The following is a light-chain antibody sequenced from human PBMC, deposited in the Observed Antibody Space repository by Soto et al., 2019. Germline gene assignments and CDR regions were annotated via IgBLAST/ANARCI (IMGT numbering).Light chain of an antibody. V-gene: IGKV1-5*03. Sequence: DIQMTQSPSTLSASVGDRITITCRASQAIGGWLAWYQQKPGKAPKLLISQTSYLESGVPSRFSGSGSGTEFTLTISSLQPDDFASYYCQQYRSYSRTFGQGSKVEVK. CDR3: QQYRSYSRT. CDR1: QAIGGW. J-gene: IGKJ1*01. CDR2: QTS.